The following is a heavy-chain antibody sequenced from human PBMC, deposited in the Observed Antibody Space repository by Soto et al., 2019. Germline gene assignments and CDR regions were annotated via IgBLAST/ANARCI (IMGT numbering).Heavy chain of an antibody. CDR3: TTGRWFDYDY. CDR1: GFTFSNAW. CDR2: IKSKIDGGTT. D-gene: IGHD3-10*01. V-gene: IGHV3-15*01. Sequence: GGSLRLSCAASGFTFSNAWMSWVRQAPGKGLEWVGRIKSKIDGGTTDYAAPVKGRFTISRDDSKNTLYLQMNSLKTEDTAVYYCTTGRWFDYDYWGQGTLVTVSS. J-gene: IGHJ4*02.